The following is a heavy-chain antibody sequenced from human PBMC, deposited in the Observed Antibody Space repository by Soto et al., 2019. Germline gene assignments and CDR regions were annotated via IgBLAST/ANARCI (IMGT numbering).Heavy chain of an antibody. Sequence: GGSLRHWCAGSEFTFSKYAMSWVRQAPGKGMEWVSSISDNGGTTYYAASVTGRFTISRDNSKNTLYLQMNSLRAEDTAVYYCAKDPHQLIVYFYYWGQGTQVTVSS. J-gene: IGHJ4*02. CDR3: AKDPHQLIVYFYY. D-gene: IGHD6-13*01. CDR1: EFTFSKYA. CDR2: ISDNGGTT. V-gene: IGHV3-23*01.